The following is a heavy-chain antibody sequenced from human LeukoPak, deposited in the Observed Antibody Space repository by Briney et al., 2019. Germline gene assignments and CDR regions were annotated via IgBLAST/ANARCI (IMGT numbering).Heavy chain of an antibody. CDR2: IFYSGST. Sequence: SETLSLTCTVSGASLTSYYWSWIRQSPGTGLEWIGDIFYSGSTNYNPSLKSRVTISVDTSKNQFSLKVSSVTAADTAFYYCARVRVGATATPFDYWGQGTLVTVSS. D-gene: IGHD1-26*01. CDR3: ARVRVGATATPFDY. J-gene: IGHJ4*02. V-gene: IGHV4-59*01. CDR1: GASLTSYY.